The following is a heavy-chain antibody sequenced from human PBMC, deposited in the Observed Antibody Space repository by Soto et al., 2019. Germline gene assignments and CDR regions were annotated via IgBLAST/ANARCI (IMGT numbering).Heavy chain of an antibody. CDR2: ISYDGSNK. CDR3: ARDGRAAAGPLDV. CDR1: GFTFSSYA. Sequence: GGSLRLSCAASGFTFSSYAMHWVRQAPGKGLEWVAVISYDGSNKYYADSVKGRFTISRDNSKNTLYLQMNSLRAEDTAVYYCARDGRAAAGPLDVWGQGTTVTVSS. D-gene: IGHD6-13*01. V-gene: IGHV3-30-3*01. J-gene: IGHJ6*02.